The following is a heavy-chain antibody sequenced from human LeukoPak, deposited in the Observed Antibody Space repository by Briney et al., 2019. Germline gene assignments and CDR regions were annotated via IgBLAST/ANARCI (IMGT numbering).Heavy chain of an antibody. D-gene: IGHD5-18*01. Sequence: GASVKVSCKASGYTFTSYDINWVRQATGKGLEWMGGFDPEDGETIYAQTLQGRVTMTEDTSTDTAYMEVSSLRSEDTAVYFCATGIQLWLGAFDIWGQGTMVTVSS. CDR3: ATGIQLWLGAFDI. CDR2: FDPEDGET. J-gene: IGHJ3*02. V-gene: IGHV1-24*01. CDR1: GYTFTSYD.